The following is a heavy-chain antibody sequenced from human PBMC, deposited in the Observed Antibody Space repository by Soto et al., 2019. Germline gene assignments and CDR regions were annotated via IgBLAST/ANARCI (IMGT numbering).Heavy chain of an antibody. CDR2: ISSSGSTI. D-gene: IGHD3-22*01. CDR1: GFTFSSYE. J-gene: IGHJ4*02. Sequence: PWGSLRLSCAASGFTFSSYEMNWVRQAPGKGLEWVSYISSSGSTIYYADSVKGRFTISRDNAKNSLYLQMNSLRAEDTAVYYCARETPYDSSGYITYYFDYWGQGTLVTVSS. CDR3: ARETPYDSSGYITYYFDY. V-gene: IGHV3-48*03.